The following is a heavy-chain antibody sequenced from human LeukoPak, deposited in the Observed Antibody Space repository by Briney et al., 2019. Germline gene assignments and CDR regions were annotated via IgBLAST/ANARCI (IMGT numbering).Heavy chain of an antibody. CDR2: ISISSTYI. D-gene: IGHD3-9*01. CDR3: ARDFYLDYDVLTGYYDQ. J-gene: IGHJ4*02. V-gene: IGHV3-21*01. Sequence: GGSLRLSCSASGFSFSSYSMTWVRQAPGKGLEWVSCISISSTYIYFADSVKGRFTISRDNSKNSLYLQMNSLRAEDTAVYFCARDFYLDYDVLTGYYDQWGRGTLVTVSS. CDR1: GFSFSSYS.